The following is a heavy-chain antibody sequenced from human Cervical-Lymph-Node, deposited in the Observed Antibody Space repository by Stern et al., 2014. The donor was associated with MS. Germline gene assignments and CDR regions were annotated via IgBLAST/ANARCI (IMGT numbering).Heavy chain of an antibody. CDR2: ILYDGSNT. D-gene: IGHD1-7*01. CDR3: AGGAGTTGH. Sequence: VQLVESGGGVVQPGRSLRLSCAASGFTFSNYAMHWVRQAPGKGLEWVALILYDGSNTYYEDSVKGRFTISRDNSKNTLYLQMNSLRAEDTAVYYCAGGAGTTGHWGQGTLVAVSS. CDR1: GFTFSNYA. J-gene: IGHJ4*02. V-gene: IGHV3-33*01.